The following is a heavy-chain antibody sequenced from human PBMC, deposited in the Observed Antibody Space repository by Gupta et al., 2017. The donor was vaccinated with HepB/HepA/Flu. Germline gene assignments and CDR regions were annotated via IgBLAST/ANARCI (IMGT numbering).Heavy chain of an antibody. J-gene: IGHJ4*02. Sequence: GVGWIRQPPGKALEWLALIYWDDDKRYSPSLKSRLTITKDTSKNQVVLTMTNMDPVDTATYYCARTFGGVTPVWDWGQGTLVTVSS. CDR1: G. CDR3: ARTFGGVTPVWD. D-gene: IGHD3-16*01. V-gene: IGHV2-5*02. CDR2: IYWDDDK.